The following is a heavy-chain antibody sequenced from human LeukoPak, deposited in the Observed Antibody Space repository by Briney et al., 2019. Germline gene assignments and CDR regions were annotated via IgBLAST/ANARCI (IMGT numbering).Heavy chain of an antibody. J-gene: IGHJ4*02. Sequence: PSETLSLTCAAYGGPFSGYYWSWIRQPPGKGLEWIGEINHSGSANYNPSLKSRVTISVDMSKNQFSLKLSSVTAADTAVYYCARARGDYYDSSGYYSAFDYWGQGTLVTVSS. V-gene: IGHV4-34*01. CDR3: ARARGDYYDSSGYYSAFDY. CDR2: INHSGSA. CDR1: GGPFSGYY. D-gene: IGHD3-22*01.